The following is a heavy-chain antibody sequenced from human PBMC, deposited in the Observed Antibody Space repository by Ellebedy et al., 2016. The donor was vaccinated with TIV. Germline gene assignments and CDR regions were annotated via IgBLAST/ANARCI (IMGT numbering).Heavy chain of an antibody. J-gene: IGHJ4*02. CDR1: NGPITNYF. Sequence: MPSETLSLTCTVSNGPITNYFWSWIRQPPGKGLEYIGYIFYNGKAYYNPSLKSRFTISVDTSKNQFSLELSSVTAADTAVYFCSGAYGRATPKYWGQGTLVTVSS. D-gene: IGHD3-10*01. CDR3: SGAYGRATPKY. CDR2: IFYNGKA. V-gene: IGHV4-59*12.